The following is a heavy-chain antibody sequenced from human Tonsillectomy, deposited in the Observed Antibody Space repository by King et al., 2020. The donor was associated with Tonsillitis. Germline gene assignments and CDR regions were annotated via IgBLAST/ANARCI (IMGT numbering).Heavy chain of an antibody. CDR1: GYTFTSYY. J-gene: IGHJ6*02. CDR3: ARAITGTTWGGYGMDV. V-gene: IGHV1-46*03. CDR2: INPSGGST. Sequence: VQLVESGAEVKKPGASVKVSCKASGYTFTSYYMHWVRQAPGQGLEWMGIINPSGGSTSYAQKFQGRVTMTRDTSTSTVYMELSSLRCEDTAVYYCARAITGTTWGGYGMDVWGQGTTVTVSS. D-gene: IGHD1-20*01.